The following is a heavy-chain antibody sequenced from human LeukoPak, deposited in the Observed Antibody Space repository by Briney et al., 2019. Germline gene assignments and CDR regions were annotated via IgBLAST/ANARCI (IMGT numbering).Heavy chain of an antibody. Sequence: PSETLSLTCTVSGGSISSSSYYWGWIRQPPGKGLEWIGSIYYSGSTYYNPSLKSRVTMSIDASKNQFSLRLSSMTAADTAVYYCARHRAEMATITDDTFDMWGQGTMVTVSS. CDR1: GGSISSSSYY. V-gene: IGHV4-39*01. CDR2: IYYSGST. CDR3: ARHRAEMATITDDTFDM. D-gene: IGHD5-24*01. J-gene: IGHJ3*02.